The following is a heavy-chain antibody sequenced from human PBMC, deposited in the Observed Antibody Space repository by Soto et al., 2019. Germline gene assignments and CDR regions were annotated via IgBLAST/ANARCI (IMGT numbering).Heavy chain of an antibody. Sequence: SLKVACKGSGYRLMVFSLHWVLKAPGQGLEWLGWINPKNGDTNYAQKFQGRVTMTRDTSINTVYMELNSLKSDDTAVYYCSKGRWTVGHCSGGSCYDGMGVWGQGTTVTVYS. CDR3: SKGRWTVGHCSGGSCYDGMGV. J-gene: IGHJ6*02. V-gene: IGHV1-2*02. CDR1: GYRLMVFS. D-gene: IGHD2-15*01. CDR2: INPKNGDT.